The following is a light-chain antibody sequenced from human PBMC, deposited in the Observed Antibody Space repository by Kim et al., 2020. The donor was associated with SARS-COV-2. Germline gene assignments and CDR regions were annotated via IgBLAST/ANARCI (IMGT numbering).Light chain of an antibody. J-gene: IGLJ1*01. CDR3: NSRDSSGNPPCV. CDR2: GKN. Sequence: GQTVRITCQGDSLRSYYASWYQQKPGQAPVLVIYGKNNRPSGIPDRFSGSSSGNTASLTITGAQAEDEADYYCNSRDSSGNPPCVFGTGTKVTVL. CDR1: SLRSYY. V-gene: IGLV3-19*01.